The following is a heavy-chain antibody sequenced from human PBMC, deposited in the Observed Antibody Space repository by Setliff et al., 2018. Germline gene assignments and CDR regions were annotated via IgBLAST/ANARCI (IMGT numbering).Heavy chain of an antibody. D-gene: IGHD6-13*01. CDR3: ARGRIAAALYYFDY. Sequence: LSLTCAVYGGSFRGYYWSWIRQPPGKGLEWIGEINHSGSTNYNPSLKSRVTISVDTSKNQFSLKLSSVTAADTAVYYCARGRIAAALYYFDYWGQGTLVTVSS. J-gene: IGHJ4*02. CDR2: INHSGST. V-gene: IGHV4-34*01. CDR1: GGSFRGYY.